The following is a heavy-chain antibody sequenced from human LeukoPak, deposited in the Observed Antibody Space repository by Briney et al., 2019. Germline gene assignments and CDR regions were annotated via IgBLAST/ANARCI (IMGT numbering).Heavy chain of an antibody. D-gene: IGHD6-19*01. V-gene: IGHV4-4*07. CDR1: GGSINSYY. CDR3: ATNYTAVSAFDS. Sequence: PSETLSLTCTVSGGSINSYYWNWIRQPAGKGLEWIGHIQTSGSTEYNPSLKSRVTMSIDTSKNQFSLNLYSVTAADTAVYYCATNYTAVSAFDSWGQGTLVTVSS. CDR2: IQTSGST. J-gene: IGHJ4*02.